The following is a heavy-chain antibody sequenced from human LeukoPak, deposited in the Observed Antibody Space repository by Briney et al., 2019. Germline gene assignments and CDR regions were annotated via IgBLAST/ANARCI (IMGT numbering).Heavy chain of an antibody. CDR1: GFTFSSYG. J-gene: IGHJ3*02. CDR2: IWYDGSNK. D-gene: IGHD2-15*01. Sequence: GGSLRLSCAASGFTFSSYGMHWVRQAPGKGLEWVAVIWYDGSNKYYADSVKGRFTISRDNSKNTLYLQMNSLRAEDTAVYYCGKGGRGGQIYSRDAFDIWGQGTMVTVSS. CDR3: GKGGRGGQIYSRDAFDI. V-gene: IGHV3-33*06.